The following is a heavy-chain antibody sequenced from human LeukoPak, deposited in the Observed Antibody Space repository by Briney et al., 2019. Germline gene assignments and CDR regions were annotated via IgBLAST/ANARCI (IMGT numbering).Heavy chain of an antibody. CDR3: AKNSSGYYSQYFQH. J-gene: IGHJ1*01. D-gene: IGHD3-22*01. V-gene: IGHV3-7*01. Sequence: GSLRLSCAASGFTFISYWMSWVRQAPGKGLEWVANIKQDGSEKYYVDSVKGRFTISRDNAKNSLYLQMNSLRAEDTAVYYCAKNSSGYYSQYFQHWGQGTLVTVSS. CDR1: GFTFISYW. CDR2: IKQDGSEK.